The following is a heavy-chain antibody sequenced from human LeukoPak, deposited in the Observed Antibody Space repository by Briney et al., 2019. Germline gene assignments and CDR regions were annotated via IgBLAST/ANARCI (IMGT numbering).Heavy chain of an antibody. J-gene: IGHJ4*02. V-gene: IGHV4-34*01. CDR1: GGSLSGHY. CDR2: INHSGGT. Sequence: SGTLSLTCAVSGGSLSGHYWSWIRQPPGKGLEWIGDINHSGGTSYSPSLKSRVTISVDTSKNQFSLNLNSVTAADTAVYFCARFSDSEPIDSWGQGTLVTVSS. D-gene: IGHD1-26*01. CDR3: ARFSDSEPIDS.